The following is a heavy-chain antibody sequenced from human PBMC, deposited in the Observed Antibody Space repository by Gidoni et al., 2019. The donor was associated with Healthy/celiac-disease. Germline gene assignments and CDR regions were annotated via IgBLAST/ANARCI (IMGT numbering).Heavy chain of an antibody. D-gene: IGHD3-22*01. V-gene: IGHV1-8*01. J-gene: IGHJ4*02. CDR1: GYTFTSYD. CDR3: ARRSWEYYDSSGDY. CDR2: MNPNSVNT. Sequence: QVQLVQSGAEVKKPGASVKVSCKASGYTFTSYDINWVRQATGQGLEWMGWMNPNSVNTGYAQKFQGRVTMTRNTSISTAYMELSSLRSEDTAVYYCARRSWEYYDSSGDYWGQGTLVTVSS.